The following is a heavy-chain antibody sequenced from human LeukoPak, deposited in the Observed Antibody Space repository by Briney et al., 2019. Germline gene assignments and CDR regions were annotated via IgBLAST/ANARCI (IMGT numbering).Heavy chain of an antibody. Sequence: PGGSLRLSCAASGFTFSRYAMSWVRQAPGKGLEWVSAISGSGGSTYYADSVKGRFTISRDNSKNTLYLQMNSLRAEDTAVYYCAKDRQRGATTWVDDYWGQGTLVTVSS. CDR3: AKDRQRGATTWVDDY. J-gene: IGHJ4*02. CDR2: ISGSGGST. V-gene: IGHV3-23*01. D-gene: IGHD1-26*01. CDR1: GFTFSRYA.